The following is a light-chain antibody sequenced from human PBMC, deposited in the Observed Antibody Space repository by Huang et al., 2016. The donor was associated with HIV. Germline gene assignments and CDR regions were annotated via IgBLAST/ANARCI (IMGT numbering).Light chain of an antibody. V-gene: IGKV3D-20*01. CDR2: DAH. Sequence: IVLTQSPATLSLSPGDRATLTCGASQSGRNNYLAWYQQKPGLAPMLLIYDAHVRATGIPDRFSGSGSGTDFTLTISRLEPEDFAMYYCQQYSTSSYTFGQGTKVDI. CDR1: QSGRNNY. CDR3: QQYSTSSYT. J-gene: IGKJ2*01.